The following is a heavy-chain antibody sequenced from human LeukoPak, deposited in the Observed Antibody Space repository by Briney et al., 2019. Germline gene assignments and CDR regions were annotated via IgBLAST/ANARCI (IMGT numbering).Heavy chain of an antibody. D-gene: IGHD5-24*01. V-gene: IGHV4-59*01. CDR3: ARGGDGYNLDAFDI. J-gene: IGHJ3*02. CDR1: GGSISSYY. CDR2: IYYSGST. Sequence: SETLSLTCTVSGGSISSYYWSWIRQPPGKGLEWLGYIYYSGSTNYNPSLKSRVTISLDTSKNQFSLKLSSVTAADTAVYYRARGGDGYNLDAFDIWGQGTMVTVS.